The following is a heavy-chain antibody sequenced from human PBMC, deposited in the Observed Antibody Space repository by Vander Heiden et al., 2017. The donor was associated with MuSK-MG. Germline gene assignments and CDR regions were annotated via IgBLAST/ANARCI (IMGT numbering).Heavy chain of an antibody. J-gene: IGHJ4*02. CDR3: ARGWDQWQILYW. D-gene: IGHD6-19*01. CDR2: IDQNGGGK. V-gene: IGHV3-7*01. CDR1: GFTFSNFF. Sequence: QLVQSGGHLVQPGESLTLPCAASGFTFSNFFMSWVRQAPGKGLEWVANIDQNGGGKYYADSVKGRFAVSRDNAEKSVSLQMNSLRPEDTAVYYCARGWDQWQILYWWGQGSLVTVS.